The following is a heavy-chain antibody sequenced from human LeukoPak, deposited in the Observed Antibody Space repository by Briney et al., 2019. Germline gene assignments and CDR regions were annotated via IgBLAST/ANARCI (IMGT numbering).Heavy chain of an antibody. V-gene: IGHV4-34*01. CDR1: GGSFSGYY. J-gene: IGHJ3*02. Sequence: SETLSLTCAVYGGSFSGYYWSWIRQPPGKGLEWIGEINHSGSTNYNPSLKSRVTISVDTSKNQFSLKLSSVTAADTAVYYCAMGPYAEEAFDICGQGTMVTVSS. CDR2: INHSGST. CDR3: AMGPYAEEAFDI. D-gene: IGHD2-2*01.